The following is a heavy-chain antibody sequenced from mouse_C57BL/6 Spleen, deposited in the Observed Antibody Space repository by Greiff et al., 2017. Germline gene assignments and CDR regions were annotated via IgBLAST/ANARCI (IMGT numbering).Heavy chain of an antibody. D-gene: IGHD1-1*01. J-gene: IGHJ1*03. CDR3: ARVPYYYGSSYGWYFDV. CDR2: ISDGGSYT. V-gene: IGHV5-4*03. CDR1: GFTFSSYA. Sequence: EVKLVESGGGLVKPGGSLKLSCAASGFTFSSYAMSWVRQTPEKRLEWVATISDGGSYTYYPDNVKGRFTISRDNAKNNLYLQMSHLKSEDTAMYYCARVPYYYGSSYGWYFDVWGTGTTVTVSS.